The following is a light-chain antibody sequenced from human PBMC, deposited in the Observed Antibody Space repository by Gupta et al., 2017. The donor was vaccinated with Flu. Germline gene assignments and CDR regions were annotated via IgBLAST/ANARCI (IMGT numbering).Light chain of an antibody. J-gene: IGKJ5*01. V-gene: IGKV3-11*01. CDR3: QQRRSWPIT. CDR2: DAS. Sequence: PATLSLSPGERATLYCRASQSVSSYLAWYQQKPGQAPRLLIYDASNRATGIPARFSGSGSGTDFTLTISSLEPEDFAVYYCQQRRSWPITFGQGTRLEIK. CDR1: QSVSSY.